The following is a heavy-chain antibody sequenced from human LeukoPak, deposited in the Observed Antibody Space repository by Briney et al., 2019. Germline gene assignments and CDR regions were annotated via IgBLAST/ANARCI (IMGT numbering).Heavy chain of an antibody. D-gene: IGHD3-10*01. V-gene: IGHV3-30*03. CDR1: GFSFRNYG. CDR3: ASGSGSYMADYYGMDV. CDR2: VSYDGSNK. Sequence: GGSLRLSCAASGFSFRNYGMHWVRQVPGKGLEWVAVVSYDGSNKYYADSVKGRFTISRDNSKNTLYLQMNSLRAEDTAVYYCASGSGSYMADYYGMDVWGQGTTVTVSS. J-gene: IGHJ6*02.